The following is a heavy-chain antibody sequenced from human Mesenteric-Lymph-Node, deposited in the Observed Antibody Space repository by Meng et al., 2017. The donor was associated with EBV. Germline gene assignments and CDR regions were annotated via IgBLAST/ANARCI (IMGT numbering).Heavy chain of an antibody. J-gene: IGHJ4*02. CDR2: IYWDDDM. Sequence: HITMKESGPTLVQPTETLTPTCNFSGFSLNSGLSIRTRGVGVAWIRQPPGKALEWLALIYWDDDMRFSPSLKSRLSVTKDTSKNQVVLTMTNMDPVDTATYYCAHSYYDYTGRRGLFDYWGQGALVTVSS. V-gene: IGHV2-5*02. CDR1: GFSLNSGLSIRTRGVG. D-gene: IGHD3-22*01. CDR3: AHSYYDYTGRRGLFDY.